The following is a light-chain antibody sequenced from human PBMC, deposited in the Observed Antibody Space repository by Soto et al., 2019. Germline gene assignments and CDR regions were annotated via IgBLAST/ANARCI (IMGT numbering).Light chain of an antibody. CDR1: QSVSSN. CDR3: QQYNNWPWT. CDR2: GAS. Sequence: EIVMTQSPATLSVSPGERATLSCRASQSVSSNLAWYQRKPGQAPRLLIYGASTRATGIPDRFSGSGSGTEFTLTISSLQSADFAVYYCQQYNNWPWTFGQGTKVEIK. J-gene: IGKJ1*01. V-gene: IGKV3-15*01.